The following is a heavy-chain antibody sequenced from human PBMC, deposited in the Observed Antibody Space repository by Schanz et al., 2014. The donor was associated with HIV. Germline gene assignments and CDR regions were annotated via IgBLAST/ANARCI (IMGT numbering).Heavy chain of an antibody. CDR3: AKSRGDSWPYGMDV. CDR1: GFTFSNYG. Sequence: QVRLVASGGGVVQPGRSLRLSCAASGFTFSNYGMHWVRQAPGKGLEWVALISYDGSYKYYADSVKGRFTISRDNSKNRLFLQMNSLRAEDTAVYYCAKSRGDSWPYGMDVWGQGTTVTVSS. V-gene: IGHV3-30*18. CDR2: ISYDGSYK. D-gene: IGHD4-17*01. J-gene: IGHJ6*02.